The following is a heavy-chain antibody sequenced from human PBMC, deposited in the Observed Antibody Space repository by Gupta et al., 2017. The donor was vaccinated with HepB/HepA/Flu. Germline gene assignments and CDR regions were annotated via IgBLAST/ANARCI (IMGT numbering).Heavy chain of an antibody. J-gene: IGHJ4*02. CDR1: GFTFSTYA. D-gene: IGHD3-22*01. CDR3: ARLRGAYYSDY. V-gene: IGHV3-64*01. CDR2: INTKGITT. Sequence: EVQLVESGGGLVQPGGSLRLSCAASGFTFSTYAMYWVRQAPGKGLEYVSAINTKGITTYYANSVKGRFTISRDNSKNTLYLQMGSLRAEDMGVYFCARLRGAYYSDYWGQGTLVTVSS.